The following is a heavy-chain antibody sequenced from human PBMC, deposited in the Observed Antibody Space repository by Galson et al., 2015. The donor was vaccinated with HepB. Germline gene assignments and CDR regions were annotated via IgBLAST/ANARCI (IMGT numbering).Heavy chain of an antibody. CDR1: GFTFTNYA. J-gene: IGHJ3*02. CDR3: AKDLVRVVI. CDR2: ISSGGGST. V-gene: IGHV3-23*01. D-gene: IGHD6-13*01. Sequence: SLRLSCAASGFTFTNYAMSWVRQAPGKGLEWVSSISSGGGSTNADDSVKGRFTISRDRSRNTLYLQMSSLRAEAPAVYYSAKDLVRVVIWVQGTMVTASS.